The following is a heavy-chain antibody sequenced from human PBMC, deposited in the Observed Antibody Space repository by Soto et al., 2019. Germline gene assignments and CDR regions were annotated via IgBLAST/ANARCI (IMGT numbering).Heavy chain of an antibody. D-gene: IGHD3-9*01. Sequence: SETLSLTCTVSGGSISSVGYYWSWIRQHPGKGLEWIGYIYYSGSTYYSPSLKSRVTISVDTSKNQFSLKLSSVTAADTAVYHCASQTAATGLSFDYWGQGTLVTVSS. CDR3: ASQTAATGLSFDY. V-gene: IGHV4-31*03. J-gene: IGHJ4*02. CDR1: GGSISSVGYY. CDR2: IYYSGST.